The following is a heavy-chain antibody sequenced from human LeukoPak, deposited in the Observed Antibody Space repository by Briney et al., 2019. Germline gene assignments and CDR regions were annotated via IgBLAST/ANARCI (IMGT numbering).Heavy chain of an antibody. D-gene: IGHD3-22*01. J-gene: IGHJ4*02. CDR2: ISGSGGST. CDR1: GFTFSSYA. V-gene: IGHV3-23*01. CDR3: ARAPYYYDSSGYFDY. Sequence: GGSLGLFCEASGFTFSSYAMSWVRQAPGKGLEWVSAISGSGGSTYYADSVKGRFTISRDNSKNPLYLQMNSLRAEDTAVYYCARAPYYYDSSGYFDYWGQGTLLTVSS.